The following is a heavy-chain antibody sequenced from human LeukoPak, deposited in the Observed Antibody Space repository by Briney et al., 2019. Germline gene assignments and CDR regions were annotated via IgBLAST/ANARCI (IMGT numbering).Heavy chain of an antibody. CDR2: FDPEDGET. J-gene: IGHJ4*02. CDR3: ATVMGGSSGWLDY. Sequence: ASVTVSCKVSGYSLTELSMHWVRQAPGKGLEWMGGFDPEDGETIYAQKFQGRVTMTEDTSTDTAYMDLSSLRSEDTAVYYCATVMGGSSGWLDYWGQGILVTVSS. V-gene: IGHV1-24*01. CDR1: GYSLTELS. D-gene: IGHD6-19*01.